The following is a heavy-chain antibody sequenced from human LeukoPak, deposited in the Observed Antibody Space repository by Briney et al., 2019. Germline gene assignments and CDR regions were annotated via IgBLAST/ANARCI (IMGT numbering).Heavy chain of an antibody. Sequence: GGSLRLSCAASGFTFTNDFMTWVRQAPGKGLEWVAVISYDGSNKYYADSVKGRFTISRDNSKNTLYLQMNSLRAEDTAVYYCARDSRYGYSNDYWGQGTLVTVSS. CDR1: GFTFTNDF. CDR2: ISYDGSNK. D-gene: IGHD5-18*01. CDR3: ARDSRYGYSNDY. V-gene: IGHV3-30-3*01. J-gene: IGHJ4*02.